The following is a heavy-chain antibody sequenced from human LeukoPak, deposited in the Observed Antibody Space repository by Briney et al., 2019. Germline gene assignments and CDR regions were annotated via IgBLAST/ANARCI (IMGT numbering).Heavy chain of an antibody. CDR2: ISSSSSYI. V-gene: IGHV3-21*01. CDR3: ASRYSSSSDPPY. J-gene: IGHJ4*02. D-gene: IGHD6-6*01. CDR1: GFTFSSYS. Sequence: PGGSLRLSCAASGFTFSSYSMNWVRQAPGEGLEWVSSISSSSSYIYYADSVKGRFTISRDNAKNSLYLQMNSLRAEDTAVYYCASRYSSSSDPPYWGQGTLVTVSS.